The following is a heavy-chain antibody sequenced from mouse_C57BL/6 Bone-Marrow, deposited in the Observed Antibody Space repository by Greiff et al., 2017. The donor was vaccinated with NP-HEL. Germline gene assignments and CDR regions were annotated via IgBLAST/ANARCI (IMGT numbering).Heavy chain of an antibody. CDR2: INPYNGGT. CDR3: ARWGYLYAMDY. J-gene: IGHJ4*01. Sequence: EVQLQQSGPVLVKPGASVKMSCKASGYTFTDYYMNWVKQSHGKSLEWIGVINPYNGGTSYNQKFKGKATLTVDKSSSTAYMALNSLTSEDSAVYYCARWGYLYAMDYWGQGTSVTVSS. V-gene: IGHV1-19*01. D-gene: IGHD2-2*01. CDR1: GYTFTDYY.